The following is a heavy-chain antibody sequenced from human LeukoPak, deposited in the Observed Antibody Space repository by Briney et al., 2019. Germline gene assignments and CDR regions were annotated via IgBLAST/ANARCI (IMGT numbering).Heavy chain of an antibody. CDR2: TNPSGGST. D-gene: IGHD2/OR15-2a*01. CDR1: GYTFTSYY. CDR3: ATVIAVIGPLRPAFDI. V-gene: IGHV1-46*01. Sequence: GASVKVSCKASGYTFTSYYMHWVRQAPGQGLEWMGITNPSGGSTSYAQKFQGRVTMTEDTSTDTAYMELSSLRSEDRAVYYCATVIAVIGPLRPAFDIWGQGTMVTVSS. J-gene: IGHJ3*02.